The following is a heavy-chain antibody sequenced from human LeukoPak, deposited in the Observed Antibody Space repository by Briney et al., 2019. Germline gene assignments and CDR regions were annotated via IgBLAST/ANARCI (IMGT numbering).Heavy chain of an antibody. V-gene: IGHV1-24*01. CDR3: ATGSYYDILTGYQNYYYYGMDV. CDR2: FDPEDGET. D-gene: IGHD3-9*01. J-gene: IGHJ6*02. Sequence: ASVKVSCKVSGYTLTELSMHWVRQAPGKGLEWMGGFDPEDGETIYAQKFQGRVTMTEDTSTDTAYMELSSLRSEDTAVYYCATGSYYDILTGYQNYYYYGMDVWGQGTTVTVSS. CDR1: GYTLTELS.